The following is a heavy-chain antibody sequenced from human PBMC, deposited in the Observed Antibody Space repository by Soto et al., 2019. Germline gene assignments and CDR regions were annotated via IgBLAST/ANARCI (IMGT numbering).Heavy chain of an antibody. CDR2: IIPIFGTA. CDR1: GGTFSSYA. D-gene: IGHD3-9*01. CDR3: ARAADRYFGPEAFDI. V-gene: IGHV1-69*13. Sequence: GASVKVSCKASGGTFSSYAISWVRQAPGQGLEWMGGIIPIFGTANYAQKFQGRVTITADESTSTAYMELSSLRSEDTAVYYCARAADRYFGPEAFDIWGQGTMVTVSS. J-gene: IGHJ3*02.